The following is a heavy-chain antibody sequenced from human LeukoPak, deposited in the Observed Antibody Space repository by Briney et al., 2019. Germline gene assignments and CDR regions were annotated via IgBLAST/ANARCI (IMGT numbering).Heavy chain of an antibody. D-gene: IGHD6-19*01. V-gene: IGHV4-34*01. CDR2: INHSGST. CDR1: GGSFSGYY. CDR3: ARDPPGQWLVFDY. Sequence: SETLSLTCAVYGGSFSGYYWSWIRQPPGKGLEWIGEINHSGSTNYNPSLKSRVTISVDTSKNQFSLKLSSVTAADTAVYYCARDPPGQWLVFDYWGQGTLVTVSS. J-gene: IGHJ4*02.